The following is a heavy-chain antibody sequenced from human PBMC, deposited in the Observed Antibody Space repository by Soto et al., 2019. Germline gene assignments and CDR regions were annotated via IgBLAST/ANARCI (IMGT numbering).Heavy chain of an antibody. J-gene: IGHJ5*02. CDR2: IIPICGTA. Sequence: ASVKVSCKASGGTFSSYAISWVRQAPGQGLEWMGGIIPICGTANCAQKFQGRVTITADESTSTAYMELSSLRSEDTAVYYCASSRAKQLVHWFDPWGQGTLVTVSS. CDR1: GGTFSSYA. V-gene: IGHV1-69*13. D-gene: IGHD6-6*01. CDR3: ASSRAKQLVHWFDP.